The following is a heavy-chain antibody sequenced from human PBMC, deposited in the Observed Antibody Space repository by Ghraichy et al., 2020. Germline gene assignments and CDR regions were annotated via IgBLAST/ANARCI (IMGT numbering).Heavy chain of an antibody. J-gene: IGHJ3*02. CDR2: ITSSGGST. D-gene: IGHD2-21*01. CDR1: GFTFDSYA. Sequence: GESLNISCAASGFTFDSYAMNWVRQAPGKGLEWVSAITSSGGSTYYADSVQGRFTISRDNSKNTLYLQMDSLRAEDTAVYFCAKTRMTGDCGGDCSPAWAFDIWGQGTMVTVSS. V-gene: IGHV3-23*01. CDR3: AKTRMTGDCGGDCSPAWAFDI.